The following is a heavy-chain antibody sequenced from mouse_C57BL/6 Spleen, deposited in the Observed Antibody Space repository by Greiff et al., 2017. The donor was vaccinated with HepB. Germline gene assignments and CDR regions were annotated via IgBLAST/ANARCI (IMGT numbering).Heavy chain of an antibody. Sequence: EVQLQQSGPVLVKPGASVKMSCKASGYTFTDYYMNWVKQSHGKSLEWIGVINPYNGGTSYNQKFKGKATLTVDKSSSTAYMELNSLTSEDSAVYYCASAPAWFAYWGQGTLVTVSA. J-gene: IGHJ3*01. V-gene: IGHV1-19*01. CDR1: GYTFTDYY. CDR2: INPYNGGT. CDR3: ASAPAWFAY.